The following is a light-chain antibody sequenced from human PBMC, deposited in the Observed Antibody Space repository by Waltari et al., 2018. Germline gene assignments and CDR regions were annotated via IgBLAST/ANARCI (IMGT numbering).Light chain of an antibody. CDR2: GAS. CDR3: QHYVRLPGT. V-gene: IGKV3-20*01. Sequence: SCRASQTIRESLAWYQQKPGQAPRLLIYGASSRAAGIPDRFSGSGSGTDFSLTISRLEPEDFAVYYCQHYVRLPGTFGRGTKVEIK. J-gene: IGKJ1*01. CDR1: QTIRES.